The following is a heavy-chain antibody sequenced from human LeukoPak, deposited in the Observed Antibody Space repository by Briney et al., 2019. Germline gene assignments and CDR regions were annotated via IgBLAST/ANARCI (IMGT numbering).Heavy chain of an antibody. CDR3: ARLYQQSKWKYYYYYMDV. CDR1: GASFSTNY. D-gene: IGHD1-1*01. CDR2: VFDSGST. J-gene: IGHJ6*03. Sequence: PSETLSITCSVSGASFSTNYWSWIRQPPGRGLEWIGYVFDSGSTNYNPSLKSRVTISVDTSTKQFSLRLSSVTAADTAVYYCARLYQQSKWKYYYYYMDVWGKGTAATVSS. V-gene: IGHV4-59*01.